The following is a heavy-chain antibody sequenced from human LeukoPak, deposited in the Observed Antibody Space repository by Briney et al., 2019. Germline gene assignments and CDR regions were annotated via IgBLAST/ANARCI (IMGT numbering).Heavy chain of an antibody. J-gene: IGHJ4*02. CDR2: IYHSGST. CDR1: GYSISSGYY. V-gene: IGHV4-38-2*02. Sequence: SETLSLTCTVSGYSISSGYYWGWIRQPPAKGLEWIGSIYHSGSTYYNPSLKSRVTISVDRSKNQFSLKLSSVTAADTAVYYCARMGGIAAAGTFGSIDYWGQGTLVTVSS. D-gene: IGHD6-13*01. CDR3: ARMGGIAAAGTFGSIDY.